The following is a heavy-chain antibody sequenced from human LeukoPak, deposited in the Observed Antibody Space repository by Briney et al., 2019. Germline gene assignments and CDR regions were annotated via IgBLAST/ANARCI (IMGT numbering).Heavy chain of an antibody. Sequence: SETLSLTCTVSGGSISSYYWSWIRQPAGKGLEWIGRIYSSGSTNYNPSLKSRVTMSLDTSKNQFSLKLTSETAADTAVYYCAREYSTGWYTPGYWGQGTLVTVSS. CDR1: GGSISSYY. CDR3: AREYSTGWYTPGY. CDR2: IYSSGST. V-gene: IGHV4-4*07. D-gene: IGHD6-19*01. J-gene: IGHJ4*02.